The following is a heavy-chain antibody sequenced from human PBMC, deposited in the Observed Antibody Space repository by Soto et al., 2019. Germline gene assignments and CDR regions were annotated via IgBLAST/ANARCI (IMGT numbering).Heavy chain of an antibody. J-gene: IGHJ6*03. V-gene: IGHV3-66*01. CDR1: GFTVSSKY. CDR2: IQSGGTT. CDR3: ARDDILCSGDSCCGVPMDV. Sequence: EVQLVESGGGLVQPGGSLRLSCAASGFTVSSKYMSWVRQAPGKGLEWVSLIQSGGTTYYADSVKGRFTISRDSSRSMLHLQMDSLRAEDTAVYYCARDDILCSGDSCCGVPMDVWGKGNTVTVPS. D-gene: IGHD2-15*01.